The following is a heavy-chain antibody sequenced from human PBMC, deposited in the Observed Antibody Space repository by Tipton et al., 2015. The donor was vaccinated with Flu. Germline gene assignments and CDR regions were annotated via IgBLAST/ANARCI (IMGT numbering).Heavy chain of an antibody. V-gene: IGHV4-61*02. D-gene: IGHD2-15*01. J-gene: IGHJ4*02. CDR3: ARDYCSGRICYTDY. Sequence: TLSLTCNVSGDSISTGSHYWNWIRQPAGKGLEWIGRIYTSGSTTYNPSLKSRVTISVDTSKNHFSLKLSSVTAADTAVYYCARDYCSGRICYTDYWRQGTLVTGS. CDR2: IYTSGST. CDR1: GDSISTGSHY.